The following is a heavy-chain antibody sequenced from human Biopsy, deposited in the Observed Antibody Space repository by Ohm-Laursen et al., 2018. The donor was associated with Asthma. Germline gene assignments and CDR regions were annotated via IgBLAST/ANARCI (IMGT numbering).Heavy chain of an antibody. CDR3: VRHQYSSSWSTFDY. D-gene: IGHD3-22*01. Sequence: PSDTLSLTCTVPGGSITSSSYYWGWIRQPPGKGMEWIGSMYHSGSPYYHPSLKSRATISVDTSKNQLSLKMSSVTAADTAVYFCVRHQYSSSWSTFDYWGQGALVTVSS. J-gene: IGHJ4*02. CDR1: GGSITSSSYY. CDR2: MYHSGSP. V-gene: IGHV4-39*01.